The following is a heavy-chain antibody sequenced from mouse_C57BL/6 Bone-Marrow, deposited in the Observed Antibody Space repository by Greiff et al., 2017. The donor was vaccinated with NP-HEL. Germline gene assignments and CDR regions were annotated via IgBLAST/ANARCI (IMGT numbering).Heavy chain of an antibody. D-gene: IGHD1-1*01. Sequence: EVQLQQSGAELVRPGASVKLSCTASGFNIKDDCMHWVKQRPEQGLEWIGWIDPENGDTEYASKFQGKATITADTSSNTAYLQLSSLTSEDTAVYYCTSYYYRPYYAMDYWGQGTSVTVSS. CDR3: TSYYYRPYYAMDY. V-gene: IGHV14-4*01. CDR2: IDPENGDT. J-gene: IGHJ4*01. CDR1: GFNIKDDC.